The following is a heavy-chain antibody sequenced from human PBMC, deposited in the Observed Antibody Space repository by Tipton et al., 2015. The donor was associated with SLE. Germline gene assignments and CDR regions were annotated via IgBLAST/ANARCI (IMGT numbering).Heavy chain of an antibody. D-gene: IGHD3-16*01. CDR1: GASLTGDY. Sequence: QVQLVQSGPEVKPSETLSLTCTVSGASLTGDYWSWIRQPPGKGLEWIGYVFYTGRTSYNSSLMSRVTISIDTSYNQFSLRLTTVTAADTAVYYCARHIWGGYDAFDVWGHGALVTVSS. V-gene: IGHV4-59*08. CDR2: VFYTGRT. CDR3: ARHIWGGYDAFDV. J-gene: IGHJ3*01.